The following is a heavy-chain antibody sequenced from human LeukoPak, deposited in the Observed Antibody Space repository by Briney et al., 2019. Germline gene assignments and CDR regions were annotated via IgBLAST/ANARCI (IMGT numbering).Heavy chain of an antibody. CDR3: ARGLDTIVVVTYYFDY. CDR1: GFTFSSYD. J-gene: IGHJ4*02. D-gene: IGHD3-22*01. Sequence: GGSLRLSCAASGFTFSSYDMHWVRQATGKGLEWVSAIGTAGDTYYPGSVKGRFTISRENAKNSLYLQMNSLRAEDTAVYYCARGLDTIVVVTYYFDYWGQGTLVTVSS. V-gene: IGHV3-13*01. CDR2: IGTAGDT.